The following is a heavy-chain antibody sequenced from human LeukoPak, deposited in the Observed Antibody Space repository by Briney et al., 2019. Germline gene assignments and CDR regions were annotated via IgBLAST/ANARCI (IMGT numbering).Heavy chain of an antibody. CDR1: GFTFSSYG. J-gene: IGHJ4*02. D-gene: IGHD6-13*01. V-gene: IGHV3-33*01. CDR2: IWYDGSNK. Sequence: GRSLRLSCAASGFTFSSYGMHWVRQAPGKGLEWVAVIWYDGSNKYYADSVKGRFTISRDNSKNTLYLQMNSLRAEDTAVYYCARDHLEGIAAAYFDYWDQGTLVTVSS. CDR3: ARDHLEGIAAAYFDY.